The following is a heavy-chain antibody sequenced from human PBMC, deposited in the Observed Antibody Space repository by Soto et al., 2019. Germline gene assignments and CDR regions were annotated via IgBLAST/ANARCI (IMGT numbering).Heavy chain of an antibody. CDR2: IYWDDDK. J-gene: IGHJ4*02. CDR3: AHRRPAPGCFDY. Sequence: QITLKESGPTLVKPTQTLTLTCTFSGFSLSTSGVGVGWIRQPPGKALEWLALIYWDDDKRYSPSLKSRLTNAKDTSKNQVVLTMTNMDPVDTATYYCAHRRPAPGCFDYWGQGTLVTVSS. V-gene: IGHV2-5*02. CDR1: GFSLSTSGVG. D-gene: IGHD1-1*01.